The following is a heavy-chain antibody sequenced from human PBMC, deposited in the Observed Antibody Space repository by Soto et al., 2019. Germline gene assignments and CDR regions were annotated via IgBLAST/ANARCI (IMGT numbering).Heavy chain of an antibody. D-gene: IGHD1-26*01. CDR3: AKGDGFILAV. CDR2: TNTGGAT. Sequence: EVQVLATGGGLIQPGGSLRLSCAASGFTVNSNYMSWVRQAPGEGLQWVSITNTGGATYYADSVKGRFTVSRDNAKNTLYLQMNSLRAEDTGVYYCAKGDGFILAVWGQGTRVSVSS. V-gene: IGHV3-53*02. J-gene: IGHJ6*01. CDR1: GFTVNSNY.